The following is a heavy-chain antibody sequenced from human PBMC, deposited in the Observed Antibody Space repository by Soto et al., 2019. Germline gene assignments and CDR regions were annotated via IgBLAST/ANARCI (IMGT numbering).Heavy chain of an antibody. CDR1: GFTFRDYT. Sequence: EVQLLESGGGWVQPGGSLTLSCAASGFTFRDYTMTWVRQAPGKVLECISVILSNYNTYYTDSVRGRFTISRDNSKNTLYLEMNSLRAEDTAVYYCARRTNGYFGYWGQGALVTVSS. CDR3: ARRTNGYFGY. D-gene: IGHD2-8*01. V-gene: IGHV3-23*05. J-gene: IGHJ4*02. CDR2: ILSNYNT.